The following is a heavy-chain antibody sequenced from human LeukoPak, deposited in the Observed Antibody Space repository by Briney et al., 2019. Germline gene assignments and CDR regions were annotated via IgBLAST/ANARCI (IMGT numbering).Heavy chain of an antibody. J-gene: IGHJ4*02. D-gene: IGHD3-22*01. CDR1: GFTFSSYW. CDR3: AASYYYDSSGYYY. Sequence: GGSLILSCAASGFTFSSYWMHWVRQAPGKGLVWVSRINSDGSSTSYADSVKGRFTISRDNAKNTLYLQMNSLRAEDTAVYYCAASYYYDSSGYYYWGQGTLVTVSS. CDR2: INSDGSST. V-gene: IGHV3-74*01.